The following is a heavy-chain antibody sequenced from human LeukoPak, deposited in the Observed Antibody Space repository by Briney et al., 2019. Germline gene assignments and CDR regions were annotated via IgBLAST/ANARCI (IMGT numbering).Heavy chain of an antibody. V-gene: IGHV1-69*05. Sequence: SVKVSCKASGGTFSSYAISWVRQAPGQGLEWMGGIIPIFGTANYAQKFQGRDTITTDESTSTAYMELSSLRSEDTAVYYCARASYSSSWHYYYYYMDVWGKGTTVTVSS. J-gene: IGHJ6*03. CDR2: IIPIFGTA. CDR3: ARASYSSSWHYYYYYMDV. CDR1: GGTFSSYA. D-gene: IGHD6-13*01.